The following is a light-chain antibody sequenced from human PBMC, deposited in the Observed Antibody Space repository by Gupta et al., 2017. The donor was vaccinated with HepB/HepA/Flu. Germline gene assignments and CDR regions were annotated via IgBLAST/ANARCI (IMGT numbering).Light chain of an antibody. Sequence: QSALTQPASVSGSPGQSITVSCTGSSSDVGRYNYVSWYQQHPGKASKLMIYDVSDRPSGGSNRFSGSKSGNTASLTISGLQTEDEADYYCSSCTSSGSLVFGGGTKVTVL. J-gene: IGLJ2*01. CDR1: SSDVGRYNY. CDR3: SSCTSSGSLV. CDR2: DVS. V-gene: IGLV2-14*03.